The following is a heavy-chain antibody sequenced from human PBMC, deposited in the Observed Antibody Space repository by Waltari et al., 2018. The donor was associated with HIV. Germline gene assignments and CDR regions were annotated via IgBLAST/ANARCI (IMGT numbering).Heavy chain of an antibody. Sequence: QVQLVESGGGAVQPGTSLPLSCAVSGFPFPNFGLHWVRQSPGKRLGGLAVFVSDGVESAYADSVKGRFTISKDSSQKTLYLHLTSLRAEDTALYYCARGYSSSRWIPLYHWGRGTLVTVSS. D-gene: IGHD6-6*01. V-gene: IGHV3-33*01. CDR1: GFPFPNFG. CDR3: ARGYSSSRWIPLYH. J-gene: IGHJ4*02. CDR2: FVSDGVE.